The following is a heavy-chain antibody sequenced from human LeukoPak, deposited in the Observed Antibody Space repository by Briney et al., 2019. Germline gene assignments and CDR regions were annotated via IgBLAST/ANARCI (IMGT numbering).Heavy chain of an antibody. V-gene: IGHV3-48*01. CDR3: AGSWSPYDAFDI. CDR1: GFTFSSYS. Sequence: GGSLRLSCAASGFTFSSYSMNWVRQAPGKGLEWVSYISSSSSTIYYADSVKGRFTISRDNAKNSLYLQMNSPRAEDTAVYYCAGSWSPYDAFDIWGQGTMVSVSS. D-gene: IGHD6-13*01. CDR2: ISSSSSTI. J-gene: IGHJ3*02.